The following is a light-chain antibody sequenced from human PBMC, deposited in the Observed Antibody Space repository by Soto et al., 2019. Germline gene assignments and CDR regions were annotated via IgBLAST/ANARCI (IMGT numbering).Light chain of an antibody. CDR3: GTWDSSLSAGV. CDR1: SSNIGDNY. V-gene: IGLV1-51*01. Sequence: QSVLTRPPSVSAAPGQEVTISCSGSSSNIGDNYVSWYQQLPGTAPKLLIYDNDKRPSGIPDRFSGSKSGTSAALGITGLQTGDEADYYCGTWDSSLSAGVFGGGTKLTVL. J-gene: IGLJ2*01. CDR2: DND.